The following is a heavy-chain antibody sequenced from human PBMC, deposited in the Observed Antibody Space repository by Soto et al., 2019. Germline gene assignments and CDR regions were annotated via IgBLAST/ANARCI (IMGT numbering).Heavy chain of an antibody. Sequence: GGSLRLSCAASGFTFSSYAMHRVRQAPGKGLEWVAVISYDGSNKYYADSVKGRFTISRDSSKNTLYLQMNSLRAEDTAVYYCARDYSSGLYYYYGMDVWGQGTTVTVSS. CDR1: GFTFSSYA. D-gene: IGHD6-19*01. CDR3: ARDYSSGLYYYYGMDV. V-gene: IGHV3-30-3*01. CDR2: ISYDGSNK. J-gene: IGHJ6*02.